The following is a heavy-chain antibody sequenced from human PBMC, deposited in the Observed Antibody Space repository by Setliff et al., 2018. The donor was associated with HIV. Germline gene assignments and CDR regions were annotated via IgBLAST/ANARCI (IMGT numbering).Heavy chain of an antibody. CDR1: DGSMSSYF. V-gene: IGHV4-4*07. Sequence: SETLSLTCTVSDGSMSSYFWSWIRQPAGKGLERIGRIYTSGITNYNPSLKSRVTLSVDTSKSQFSLSLSSVTAADTAVYYCARESTGSFRGLDFWGQGTLVTVSS. CDR3: ARESTGSFRGLDF. D-gene: IGHD1-26*01. CDR2: IYTSGIT. J-gene: IGHJ4*02.